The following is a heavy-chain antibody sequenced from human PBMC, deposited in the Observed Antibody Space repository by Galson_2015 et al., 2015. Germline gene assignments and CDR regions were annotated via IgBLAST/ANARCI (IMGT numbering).Heavy chain of an antibody. V-gene: IGHV3-23*01. J-gene: IGHJ4*02. CDR3: AKANYGSGSYQLHYYFDY. D-gene: IGHD3-10*01. CDR2: ISGSDGST. CDR1: GFTFSSYA. Sequence: SLRLSCAASGFTFSSYAMSWVRQAPGKGLEWVSAISGSDGSTYYADSVKGRFTISRDNSKNTLYLQMNSLRAEDTAVYYCAKANYGSGSYQLHYYFDYWGQGTLVTVSS.